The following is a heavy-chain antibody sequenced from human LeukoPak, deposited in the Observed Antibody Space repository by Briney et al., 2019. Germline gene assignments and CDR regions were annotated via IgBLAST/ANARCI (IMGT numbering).Heavy chain of an antibody. D-gene: IGHD1-26*01. CDR1: GYTFTGYY. J-gene: IGHJ3*02. CDR2: INPSGGST. Sequence: ASVKVSCKASGYTFTGYYMHWVRQAPGQGLVWMGWINPSGGSTSYAQKFQGRVTMTRDTSTSTVYMELSSLRSEDTAVYYCARAEISGSYYEDDAFDIWGQGTMVTVSS. V-gene: IGHV1-46*01. CDR3: ARAEISGSYYEDDAFDI.